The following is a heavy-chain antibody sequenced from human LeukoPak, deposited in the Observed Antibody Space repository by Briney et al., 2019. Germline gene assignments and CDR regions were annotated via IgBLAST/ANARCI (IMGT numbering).Heavy chain of an antibody. CDR2: ICYSGST. CDR1: GGSISSYY. D-gene: IGHD1-26*01. V-gene: IGHV4-59*01. J-gene: IGHJ4*02. CDR3: ARAPSVGATSYFDY. Sequence: SETLYLTCTVSGGSISSYYWSWIRQPPGKGLEWIGYICYSGSTNYNPSLKSRVTISVDTSKNQFSLKPSSVTAADTAVYYCARAPSVGATSYFDYWGQGTLVTVSS.